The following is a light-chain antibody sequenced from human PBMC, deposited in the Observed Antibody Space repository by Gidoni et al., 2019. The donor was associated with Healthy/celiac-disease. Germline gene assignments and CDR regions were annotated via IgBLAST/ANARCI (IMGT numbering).Light chain of an antibody. CDR2: AAS. V-gene: IGKV1-39*01. CDR3: QQSYCTPMYT. J-gene: IGKJ2*01. CDR1: PSISRY. Sequence: DIQMTQSPSSLSASVGDRVTITCRASPSISRYLNWYQQKPGKAPKLLIYAASSLQSGVPSRCSGSGSGTDFTLTISLLQPEYFATYYCQQSYCTPMYTFGQGTKLEIK.